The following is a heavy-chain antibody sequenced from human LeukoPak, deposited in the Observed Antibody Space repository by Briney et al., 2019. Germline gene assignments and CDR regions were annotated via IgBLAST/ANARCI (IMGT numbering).Heavy chain of an antibody. CDR3: TTDLKVRGVIIAN. J-gene: IGHJ4*02. Sequence: GGSLRLSCAASGFTVSSNYMSWVRRAPGKGLEWVGRIKSKTDGGTTDYAAPVKGRFTISRDDSKNTLYLQMNSLKTEDTAVYYCTTDLKVRGVIIANWGQGTLVTVSS. V-gene: IGHV3-15*01. CDR1: GFTVSSNY. CDR2: IKSKTDGGTT. D-gene: IGHD3-10*01.